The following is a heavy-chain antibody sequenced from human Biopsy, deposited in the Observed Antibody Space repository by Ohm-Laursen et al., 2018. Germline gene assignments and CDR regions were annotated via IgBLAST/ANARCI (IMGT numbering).Heavy chain of an antibody. J-gene: IGHJ4*02. CDR2: ISYTGYT. V-gene: IGHV4-59*11. CDR3: ARGSNDFGGLYFPR. CDR1: GGSFTGHY. Sequence: GTLSLTCTASGGSFTGHYWSWIRQPPGKGLEWIGHISYTGYTSYNASLKSRVTISVDTSRNRFSLRLSSLTAADTAVYYCARGSNDFGGLYFPRWGQGTLLTVSS. D-gene: IGHD4-23*01.